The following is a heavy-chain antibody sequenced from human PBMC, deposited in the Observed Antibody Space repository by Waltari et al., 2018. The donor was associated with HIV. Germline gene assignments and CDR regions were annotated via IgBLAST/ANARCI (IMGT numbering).Heavy chain of an antibody. Sequence: EAQMVQSGAEVKQPGATLRISCKTSGYKSPKFYIPWLQQAPGKGLEWMGLVDPANGEAVYAERFQGRLTISADTSTDTGYLYLTSLTSDDSGVYFCAAGQQFWGQGTLVTVSS. D-gene: IGHD1-1*01. CDR3: AAGQQF. V-gene: IGHV1-69-2*01. CDR1: GYKSPKFY. CDR2: VDPANGEA. J-gene: IGHJ4*02.